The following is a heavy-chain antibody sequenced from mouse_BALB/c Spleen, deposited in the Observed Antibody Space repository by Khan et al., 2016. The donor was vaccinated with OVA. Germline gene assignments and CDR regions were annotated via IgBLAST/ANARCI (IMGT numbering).Heavy chain of an antibody. V-gene: IGHV5-6*01. D-gene: IGHD4-1*01. CDR2: ISSGGDST. CDR1: GFTFSSYS. CDR3: ADHLTGSFAY. Sequence: EVELVESGGDLVKPGGSLKLSCAASGFTFSSYSMSWVRQTPDKRLEWVASISSGGDSTYYLDSVKGRFTISRDNAKNTLYLQMSDLKSEDTAMYYCADHLTGSFAYWGQGTLVTVSA. J-gene: IGHJ3*01.